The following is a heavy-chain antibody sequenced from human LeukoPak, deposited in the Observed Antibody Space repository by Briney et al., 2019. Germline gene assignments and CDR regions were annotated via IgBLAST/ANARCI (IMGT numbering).Heavy chain of an antibody. V-gene: IGHV3-43*02. D-gene: IGHD4-17*01. CDR2: ISGDGGST. CDR1: GFTFDDYA. CDR3: AKDIRRTTVSPHPFDY. Sequence: PGGSLRLSCAASGFTFDDYAMHWVRQAPGKGLEWGSLISGDGGSTYYADSVNGRFTISRDNSKNSLYLQMNSLRTEDTALYYCAKDIRRTTVSPHPFDYWGQGTLVTVSS. J-gene: IGHJ4*02.